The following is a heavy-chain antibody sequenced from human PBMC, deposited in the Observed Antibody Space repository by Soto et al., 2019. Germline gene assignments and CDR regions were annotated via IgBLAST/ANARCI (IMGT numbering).Heavy chain of an antibody. CDR3: ARDDWMVVVLYGFDI. D-gene: IGHD3-9*01. CDR2: ISAYNADT. Sequence: QVQLVQSGAEVKKPGASVKVSCKASGYTFTAYGISWVRQAPGQGLEWMGWISAYNADTNYAPKLHDRVTMSTDTSTSTAYMEMRSLRPDDTAVYYCARDDWMVVVLYGFDIWGQGTMVTVSS. V-gene: IGHV1-18*01. J-gene: IGHJ3*02. CDR1: GYTFTAYG.